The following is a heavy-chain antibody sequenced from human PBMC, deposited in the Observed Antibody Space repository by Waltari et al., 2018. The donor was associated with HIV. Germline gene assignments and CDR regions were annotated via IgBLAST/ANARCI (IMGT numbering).Heavy chain of an antibody. Sequence: DVYLVESGGGVVTTGGSIRLTCEASGFEFRHYSLNWVRQSPMRGLEWVASIRRDNNEKNYLDSVRGRFVISRDNSESSVYLQMDSLREEDTATYFCVRDDPGYGPIDFWGQGTLVTV. J-gene: IGHJ4*02. CDR3: VRDDPGYGPIDF. V-gene: IGHV3-7*03. CDR2: IRRDNNEK. CDR1: GFEFRHYS. D-gene: IGHD3-10*01.